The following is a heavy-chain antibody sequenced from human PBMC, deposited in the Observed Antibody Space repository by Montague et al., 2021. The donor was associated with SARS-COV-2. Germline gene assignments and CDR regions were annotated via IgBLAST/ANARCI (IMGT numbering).Heavy chain of an antibody. V-gene: IGHV4-59*02. CDR3: ARAGGFYGYWSGYSSSAGCLDA. Sequence: SETLSLTCTVSGGSVSSYYWSWIRQSPGKGLQWLGYIYYSGGTDYNPSLKSRVTMSVDTSKNQLSLRLNSVTTADTAVYFCARAGGFYGYWSGYSSSAGCLDAWGQGTLVTVSS. CDR1: GGSVSSYY. J-gene: IGHJ5*02. CDR2: IYYSGGT. D-gene: IGHD3-3*01.